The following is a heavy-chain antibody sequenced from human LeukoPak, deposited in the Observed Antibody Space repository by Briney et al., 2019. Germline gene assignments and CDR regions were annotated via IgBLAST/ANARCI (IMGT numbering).Heavy chain of an antibody. CDR1: GFTLSSYG. D-gene: IGHD6-13*01. CDR3: AKDRDRVAAAGLFDY. CDR2: IWYDGSNK. Sequence: PGGSLRLSCAASGFTLSSYGMHWVRQAPGKGLEWVAVIWYDGSNKYYADSVKGRFTISRDNSKNTLYLQMNSLRAGDTAVYYCAKDRDRVAAAGLFDYWGQGTLVTVSS. J-gene: IGHJ4*02. V-gene: IGHV3-33*06.